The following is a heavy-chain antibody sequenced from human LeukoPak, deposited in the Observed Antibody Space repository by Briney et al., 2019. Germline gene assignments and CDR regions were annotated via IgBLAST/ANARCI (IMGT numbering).Heavy chain of an antibody. CDR3: ARVRLSGTYLDAFDI. D-gene: IGHD1-26*01. Sequence: PSETLSLTCTVSGGSVSSYYWSWIRQPPGKGLEWIGYMYYSGSTNYNPSLKSRVTTSVATSKNQFSLKLTSITTADTAVYYCARVRLSGTYLDAFDIWGQGTMVTVSS. CDR1: GGSVSSYY. V-gene: IGHV4-59*02. CDR2: MYYSGST. J-gene: IGHJ3*02.